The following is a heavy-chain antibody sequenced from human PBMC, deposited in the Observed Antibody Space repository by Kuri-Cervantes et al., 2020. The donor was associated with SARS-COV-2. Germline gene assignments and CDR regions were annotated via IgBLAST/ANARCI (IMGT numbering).Heavy chain of an antibody. CDR2: IRYDGSNK. J-gene: IGHJ5*02. CDR3: AKDTMVRGFDP. D-gene: IGHD3-10*01. Sequence: GGSLRLSCAASGFTFSSYSMHWLRQAPGKGLEWVAFIRYDGSNKYYADSLKGRFTISRDNSKNTLSLQISSLRAEDTAVYYRAKDTMVRGFDPWGQGTLVTVSS. CDR1: GFTFSSYS. V-gene: IGHV3-30*02.